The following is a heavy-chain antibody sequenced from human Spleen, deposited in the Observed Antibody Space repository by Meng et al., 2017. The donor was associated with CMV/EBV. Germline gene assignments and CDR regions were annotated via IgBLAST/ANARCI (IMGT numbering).Heavy chain of an antibody. CDR1: GFTFSSYW. CDR3: AKGLGVVTFDY. Sequence: GESLKISCAASGFTFSSYWMSWVRQAPGKGLEWVANIKQDGSEKYYVDSVKGRFTISRDNAKNSLYLQMNSLRAEDTAVYYCAKGLGVVTFDYWGQGTLVTVSS. D-gene: IGHD3-3*01. J-gene: IGHJ4*02. V-gene: IGHV3-7*03. CDR2: IKQDGSEK.